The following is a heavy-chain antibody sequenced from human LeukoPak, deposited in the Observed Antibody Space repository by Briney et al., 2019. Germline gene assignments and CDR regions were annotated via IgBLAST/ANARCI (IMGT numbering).Heavy chain of an antibody. D-gene: IGHD3-10*01. CDR1: GGSISSYY. J-gene: IGHJ4*02. CDR2: IYYSGST. Sequence: ASETLSLTCTVSGGSISSYYWSWIRQPPGKGLEWIGYIYYSGSTNYNPSLKSRVAISVDTSKNQFSLKLSSVTAADTAVYYCARVFMVRGVISFDYWGQGTLVTVSS. CDR3: ARVFMVRGVISFDY. V-gene: IGHV4-59*01.